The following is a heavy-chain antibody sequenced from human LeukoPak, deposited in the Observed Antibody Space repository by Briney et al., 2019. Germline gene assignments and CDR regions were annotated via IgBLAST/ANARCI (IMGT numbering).Heavy chain of an antibody. CDR1: GFTFSSYW. CDR2: IGSSGSNI. Sequence: PGGSLRLSCAASGFTFSSYWMSWVRQAPGKGLEWVSYIGSSGSNISYADSVRGRFTISRDNAKNSLYLQMSSLRAEDTAVYYCARAEGFGFDPWGQGTLVTVSS. CDR3: ARAEGFGFDP. J-gene: IGHJ5*02. V-gene: IGHV3-48*04.